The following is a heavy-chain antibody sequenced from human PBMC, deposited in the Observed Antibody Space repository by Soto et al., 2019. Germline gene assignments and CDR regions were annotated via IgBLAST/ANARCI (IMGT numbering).Heavy chain of an antibody. V-gene: IGHV4-39*01. CDR3: ARLTSRISAASHERSNWRAP. Sequence: PSETLSLTCTLSGDSIPWTSCYWSWIRQPPGKGLEWIGDVYYSGSTYYNPSLKSRLTMSIDTSKGQFSLKMTSVTAADTGVYYWARLTSRISAASHERSNWRAPGGPGPLVTVSS. D-gene: IGHD1-1*01. J-gene: IGHJ5*02. CDR1: GDSIPWTSCY. CDR2: VYYSGST.